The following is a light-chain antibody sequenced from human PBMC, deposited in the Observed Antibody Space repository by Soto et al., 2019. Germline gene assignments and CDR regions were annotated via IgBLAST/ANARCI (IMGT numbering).Light chain of an antibody. CDR2: GAS. CDR3: QQRNIWPPVT. CDR1: QSVSSN. Sequence: EIVMTQSPATLSVSPGERATLSCRASQSVSSNLAWYQQKPGQAPRLLIYGASSRATGIPVRFSGSGSGTDFTLTISSLEPEDSAIYYCQQRNIWPPVTFGQGTRQEIK. J-gene: IGKJ5*01. V-gene: IGKV3D-15*01.